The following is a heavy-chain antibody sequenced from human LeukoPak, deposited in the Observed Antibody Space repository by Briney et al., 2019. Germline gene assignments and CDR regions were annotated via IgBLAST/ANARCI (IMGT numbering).Heavy chain of an antibody. V-gene: IGHV3-30*04. CDR2: ISYDGSNK. Sequence: GGPLRLSCAASGFTFSSFAMHWVRQAPGKGLEWVAVISYDGSNKFYADSVKGRFTISRDNSNITLYLQMNSLRPEDTAVYYCARVGRGYSFKVYYFDYWGQGTLVTVSS. D-gene: IGHD5-18*01. CDR1: GFTFSSFA. J-gene: IGHJ4*02. CDR3: ARVGRGYSFKVYYFDY.